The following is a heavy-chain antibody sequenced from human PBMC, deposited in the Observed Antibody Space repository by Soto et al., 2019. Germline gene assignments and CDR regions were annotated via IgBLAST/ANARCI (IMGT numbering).Heavy chain of an antibody. CDR2: IYWNDDK. CDR1: GFSLSTSGVG. CDR3: AHRPAYDFWTGSAYFDY. D-gene: IGHD3-3*01. Sequence: QITLKESGPTLVKPTQPLTLTCTFSGFSLSTSGVGVGWIRQPPGKALEWLALIYWNDDKRYSPSLKSRLTITRDTSKNQVVLSMTNMDPVDTATYYCAHRPAYDFWTGSAYFDYWGQGTLVTVSS. J-gene: IGHJ4*02. V-gene: IGHV2-5*01.